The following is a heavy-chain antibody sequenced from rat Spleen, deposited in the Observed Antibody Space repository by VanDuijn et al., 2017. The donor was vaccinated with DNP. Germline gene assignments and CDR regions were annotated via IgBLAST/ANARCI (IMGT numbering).Heavy chain of an antibody. D-gene: IGHD1-1*01. CDR3: ARDGQWDYLDY. V-gene: IGHV2-30*01. J-gene: IGHJ2*01. CDR1: GFSLTDYH. CDR2: VWISGTT. Sequence: QVQLKESGPGLVQPSQTLSLACTVSGFSLTDYHVHWVRQPSGKGLEWMGVVWISGTTNYSSIFKSRLSISRDTSTSQVFLKLNSLQTEDTATYYCARDGQWDYLDYWGRGVMVTVSS.